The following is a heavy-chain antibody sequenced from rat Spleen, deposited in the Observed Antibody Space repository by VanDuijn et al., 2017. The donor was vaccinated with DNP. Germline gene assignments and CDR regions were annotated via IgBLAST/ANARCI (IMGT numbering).Heavy chain of an antibody. V-gene: IGHV5S13*01. CDR1: GFTFNKYW. Sequence: EVQLVESGGDLVQPGRSLKVSCVVSGFTFNKYWMTWIRQAPTKGLEWVACMSPTTRSSYYRDSVRGRFTVSRDDAKNTLQLQMDSLRSEDTATYYCARHGRRVFDYWGQGVMVTVSS. CDR2: MSPTTRSS. J-gene: IGHJ2*01. D-gene: IGHD1-11*01. CDR3: ARHGRRVFDY.